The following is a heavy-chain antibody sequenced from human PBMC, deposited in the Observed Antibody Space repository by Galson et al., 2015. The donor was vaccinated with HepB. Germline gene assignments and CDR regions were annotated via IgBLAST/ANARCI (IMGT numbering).Heavy chain of an antibody. Sequence: SVKVSCKASGYAFTSYTMNWVRQAPGQGLQWMGWINTNTGNPTYAQGFTGRFVFSFDTSVSTAFLQISSLKAEDTAVYYCARSFGSSGYYLGYWGQGTLVTVSS. V-gene: IGHV7-4-1*02. CDR2: INTNTGNP. J-gene: IGHJ4*02. D-gene: IGHD3-22*01. CDR3: ARSFGSSGYYLGY. CDR1: GYAFTSYT.